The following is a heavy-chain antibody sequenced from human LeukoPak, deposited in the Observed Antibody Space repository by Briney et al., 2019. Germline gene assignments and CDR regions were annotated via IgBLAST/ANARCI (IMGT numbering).Heavy chain of an antibody. CDR3: ARVREYGDYRINFDY. V-gene: IGHV3-23*01. D-gene: IGHD4-17*01. CDR2: ISGSGGST. CDR1: GFTFSSYA. Sequence: GGSLRLSCAASGFTFSSYAIAWVRQAPGKGLEWVSGISGSGGSTYYADSVKGRFTISRDNSKNTLSLLMNSLRAEDTAVYYCARVREYGDYRINFDYWGQGTLVTVSS. J-gene: IGHJ4*02.